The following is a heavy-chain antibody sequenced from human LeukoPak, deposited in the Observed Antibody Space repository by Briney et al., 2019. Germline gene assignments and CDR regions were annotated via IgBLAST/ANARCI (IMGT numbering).Heavy chain of an antibody. D-gene: IGHD3-10*01. CDR1: GGSISSGDYY. J-gene: IGHJ4*02. V-gene: IGHV4-30-4*08. CDR3: ARERGRYGSGSYSVDY. Sequence: SETLSLTCTVSGGSISSGDYYWSWIRQPPGKGLEWIGYIYYSGSTYYNPSLKSRVTISVDTSKNQFSLKLSSVTAADTAVYYCARERGRYGSGSYSVDYWGLGTLVTVSS. CDR2: IYYSGST.